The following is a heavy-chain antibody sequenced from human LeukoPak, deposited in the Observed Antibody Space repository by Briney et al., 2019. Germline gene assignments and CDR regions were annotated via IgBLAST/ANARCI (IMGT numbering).Heavy chain of an antibody. CDR2: IIPIFGTA. CDR3: ARTGIVASPQNWFDP. J-gene: IGHJ5*02. Sequence: SVKVSCKASGGTFSSYAISWVRQAPGQGLEWMGGIIPIFGTANYAQKFQGRVTITADESTSTAYMELSSLRSEDTAVYYCARTGIVASPQNWFDPWGQGTLVTVSS. D-gene: IGHD6-13*01. CDR1: GGTFSSYA. V-gene: IGHV1-69*13.